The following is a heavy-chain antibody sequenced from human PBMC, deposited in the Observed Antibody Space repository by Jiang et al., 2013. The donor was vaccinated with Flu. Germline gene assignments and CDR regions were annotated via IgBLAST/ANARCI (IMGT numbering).Heavy chain of an antibody. CDR3: ARGLDILTGYSL. Sequence: LLKPSETLSLTCAVYGGSFSGYYWSWIRQPPGKGLEWIGEINHSGSTNYNPSLKSRVTISVDTSKNQFSLKLSSVTAADTAVYYCARGLDILTGYSLWGQGTLVTVSS. CDR2: INHSGST. V-gene: IGHV4-34*01. D-gene: IGHD3-9*01. J-gene: IGHJ4*02. CDR1: GGSFSGYY.